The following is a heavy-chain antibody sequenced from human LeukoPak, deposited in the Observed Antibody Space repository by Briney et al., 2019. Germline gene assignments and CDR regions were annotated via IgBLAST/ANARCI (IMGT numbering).Heavy chain of an antibody. Sequence: GGSLRLSCAASGFTFSSYGMHWVRQAPGKGLEWVAFIRYDGTNKYYADSVKGRFTISRDNFKNTLYLQMNSLRAEDTAVYYCAKDGGGVVVVAASFDYWGQGTLVTVSS. CDR3: AKDGGGVVVVAASFDY. D-gene: IGHD2-15*01. CDR1: GFTFSSYG. V-gene: IGHV3-30*02. CDR2: IRYDGTNK. J-gene: IGHJ4*02.